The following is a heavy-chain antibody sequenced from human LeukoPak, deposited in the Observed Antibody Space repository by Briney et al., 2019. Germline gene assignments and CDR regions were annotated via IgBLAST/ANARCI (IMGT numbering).Heavy chain of an antibody. J-gene: IGHJ4*02. CDR3: ARDRWGRFSF. D-gene: IGHD4-23*01. Sequence: SQTLSLTCTVSGGSISSGSYYWSWIRQPAGKGLEWIGRIYTSGSTNYNPSLKSRVTISVDTSKNQFSLKLSSVTAADTAVYYCARDRWGRFSFWGQGTLVTVSS. CDR2: IYTSGST. V-gene: IGHV4-61*02. CDR1: GGSISSGSYY.